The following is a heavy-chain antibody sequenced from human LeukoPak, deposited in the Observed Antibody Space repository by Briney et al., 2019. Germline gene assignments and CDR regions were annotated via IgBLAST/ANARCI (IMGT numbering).Heavy chain of an antibody. CDR2: IYSGGST. Sequence: GGSLRLSCAASGFTVSSNYMSWVRQAPGKGLEWISVIYSGGSTYYADSVKGRFTISRDNSKNTLYLRMNSLRAEDTAVYYCARSSIAARPFDYWGQGTLVTVSS. CDR1: GFTVSSNY. J-gene: IGHJ4*02. D-gene: IGHD6-6*01. CDR3: ARSSIAARPFDY. V-gene: IGHV3-53*01.